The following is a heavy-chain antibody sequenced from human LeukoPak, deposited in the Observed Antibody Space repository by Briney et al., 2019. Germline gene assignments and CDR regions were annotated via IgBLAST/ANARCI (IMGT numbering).Heavy chain of an antibody. CDR2: IYHSGST. D-gene: IGHD2-2*01. V-gene: IGHV4-30-2*01. CDR1: GGSISSGGYS. CDR3: ARALGYCSSTSCLNWFDP. J-gene: IGHJ5*02. Sequence: SQTLSLTCAVSGGSISSGGYSWSWIRQPPGKGLEWIGYIYHSGSTYYNPSLKSRVTISVDRSKNQFSLKLSSVTAADTAVYYCARALGYCSSTSCLNWFDPWGQGTLVTVSS.